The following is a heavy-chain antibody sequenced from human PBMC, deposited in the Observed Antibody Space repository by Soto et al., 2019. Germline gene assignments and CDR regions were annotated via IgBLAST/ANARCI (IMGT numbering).Heavy chain of an antibody. D-gene: IGHD3-22*01. Sequence: SLRLSCAASGFPFINYAMSWVRQAPGKGLEWVSAISGSGGSTYYADSVNGRFTISRDNTKNTLYLQMNSLRADDTAVYYCAKVHYYDGSGSYHYYGMDVWGQGTTVTVSS. V-gene: IGHV3-23*01. CDR1: GFPFINYA. CDR3: AKVHYYDGSGSYHYYGMDV. CDR2: ISGSGGST. J-gene: IGHJ6*02.